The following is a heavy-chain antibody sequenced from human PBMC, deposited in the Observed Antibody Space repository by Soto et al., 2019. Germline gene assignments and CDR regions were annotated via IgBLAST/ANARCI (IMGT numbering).Heavy chain of an antibody. V-gene: IGHV1-69*06. CDR2: IIPIFGTA. CDR1: GGTFSSYA. J-gene: IGHJ3*02. D-gene: IGHD4-17*01. CDR3: ARDYGGNSGEFDI. Sequence: SVKVSCTASGGTFSSYAITLVRQPPGQGLEWMGGIIPIFGTANYAQKFQGRVTITADKSTSTAYMELSSLRSEDTAVYYCARDYGGNSGEFDIWGQGTMVTVSS.